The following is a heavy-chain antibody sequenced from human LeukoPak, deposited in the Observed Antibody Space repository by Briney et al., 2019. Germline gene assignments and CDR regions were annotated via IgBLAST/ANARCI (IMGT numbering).Heavy chain of an antibody. J-gene: IGHJ2*01. CDR1: GFPLDDYW. CDR3: ARDGGSDTHDWYFDL. CDR2: ISRAAVFT. V-gene: IGHV3-74*01. Sequence: GGSLRLSCVASGFPLDDYWMIPWVRPVPGKGRVWVARISRAAVFTSYADSVKGRFTISRDTAKNTLYLQMDSLRADDTGVYYCARDGGSDTHDWYFDLWGRGTPVTVSS. D-gene: IGHD3-16*01.